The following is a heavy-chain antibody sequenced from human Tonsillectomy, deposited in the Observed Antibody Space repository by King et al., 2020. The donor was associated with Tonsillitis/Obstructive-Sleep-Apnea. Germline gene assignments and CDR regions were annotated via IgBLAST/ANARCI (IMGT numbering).Heavy chain of an antibody. CDR2: ITGSSSAT. Sequence: VQLVESGGGLVKPGGSLRLSCAASGFTFSSYSMNWVRQVPGKGLEWVSYITGSSSATFYADSVKGRFTISRDNAKNSLYLQMNGLRDEDRAVYYCARDSATRGDYYYYMDVWGKGTTVTVSS. J-gene: IGHJ6*03. CDR3: ARDSATRGDYYYYMDV. V-gene: IGHV3-48*02. D-gene: IGHD6-25*01. CDR1: GFTFSSYS.